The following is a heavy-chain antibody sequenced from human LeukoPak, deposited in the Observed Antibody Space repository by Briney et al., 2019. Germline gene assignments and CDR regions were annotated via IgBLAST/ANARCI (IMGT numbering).Heavy chain of an antibody. D-gene: IGHD5-12*01. J-gene: IGHJ4*02. Sequence: SGGSLGLSCAASGFTVSSNYMAWVRQAPGKGLEWVSIIYTGGTTYYADSVKGRFTISRDNSNNTLYLQMNSLRAEDTAVYYCARGRASGYDLGYWGQGTLVTVSS. V-gene: IGHV3-53*01. CDR2: IYTGGTT. CDR1: GFTVSSNY. CDR3: ARGRASGYDLGY.